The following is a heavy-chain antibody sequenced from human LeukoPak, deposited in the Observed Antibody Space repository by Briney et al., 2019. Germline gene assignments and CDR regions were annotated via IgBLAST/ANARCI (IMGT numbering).Heavy chain of an antibody. J-gene: IGHJ6*02. Sequence: SETLSLTCTVSGGSISSYYWSWIRQPAGKGLEWIGYIYYSGSTNYNPSLKSRVTISVDTSKNQFSLKLSSVTAADTAVYYCARLRADSSGYYYGMDVWGQGTTVTVSS. V-gene: IGHV4-59*08. D-gene: IGHD5-18*01. CDR1: GGSISSYY. CDR3: ARLRADSSGYYYGMDV. CDR2: IYYSGST.